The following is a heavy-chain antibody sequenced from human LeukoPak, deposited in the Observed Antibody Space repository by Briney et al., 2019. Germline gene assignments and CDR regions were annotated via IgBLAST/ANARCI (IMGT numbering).Heavy chain of an antibody. CDR3: ARQGGYEVFDY. CDR1: GGSISSSSYY. J-gene: IGHJ4*02. CDR2: IYYSGSA. V-gene: IGHV4-39*01. D-gene: IGHD5-12*01. Sequence: SETLSLTCTVSGGSISSSSYYWGWIRQPPGKGLEWVGNIYYSGSAYYNPPLKSRVTISGDTSKNQFSLRLSSVTAADTAVYYCARQGGYEVFDYWGQGTLVTVSS.